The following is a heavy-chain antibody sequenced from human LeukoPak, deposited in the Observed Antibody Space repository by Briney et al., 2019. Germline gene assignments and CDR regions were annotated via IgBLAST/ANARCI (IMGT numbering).Heavy chain of an antibody. CDR3: AGDSPYYYDSSGYMDV. CDR2: IYYSGST. J-gene: IGHJ6*02. CDR1: GGSISSYY. V-gene: IGHV4-59*01. Sequence: SETLSLTCTVSGGSISSYYWSWIRQPPGKGLEWLGYIYYSGSTNYNPSLKSRVTISVDTSKNQFSLKLSSVTAADTAVYYCAGDSPYYYDSSGYMDVWGQGTTVTVSS. D-gene: IGHD3-22*01.